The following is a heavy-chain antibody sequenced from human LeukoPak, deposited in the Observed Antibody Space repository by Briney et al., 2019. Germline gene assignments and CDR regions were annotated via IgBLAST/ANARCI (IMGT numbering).Heavy chain of an antibody. V-gene: IGHV5-51*01. D-gene: IGHD3-22*01. CDR1: GYSFTSYW. Sequence: GESLKISCKGSGYSFTSYWIGWVRQMPGKGLEWMGIIYPGDSDTRYSPSFQGQVTISADKSISTAYLQWSSLKASDTAMYYCARGAKYYCDSSGYYVDYWGQGTLVTVSS. CDR2: IYPGDSDT. CDR3: ARGAKYYCDSSGYYVDY. J-gene: IGHJ4*02.